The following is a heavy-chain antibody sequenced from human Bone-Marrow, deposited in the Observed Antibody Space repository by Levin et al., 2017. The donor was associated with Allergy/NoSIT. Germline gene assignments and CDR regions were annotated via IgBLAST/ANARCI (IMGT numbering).Heavy chain of an antibody. V-gene: IGHV1-18*01. J-gene: IGHJ6*02. CDR1: GYTFTTYG. CDR2: VSAYSGNT. Sequence: ASVKVSCKASGYTFTTYGLTWVRQAPGQGLEWMGLVSAYSGNTNYALNLQDRVTMTTDTATNTAYMELTSLRSDDTAIYYCARGHFPYYYYGMDVWGQGTTVVVSS. CDR3: ARGHFPYYYYGMDV.